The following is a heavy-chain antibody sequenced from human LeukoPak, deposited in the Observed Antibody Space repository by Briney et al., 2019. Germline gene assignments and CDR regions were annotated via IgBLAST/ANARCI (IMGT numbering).Heavy chain of an antibody. CDR2: INHSGST. V-gene: IGHV4-34*01. CDR3: ARGGRDYVWGSYRNDAFDI. CDR1: GGSFSGYY. J-gene: IGHJ3*02. D-gene: IGHD3-16*02. Sequence: RTSETLSLTCAVYGGSFSGYYWSWIRQPPGKGLEWIGEINHSGSTNYNPSLKSRVTISVDTSKNQFSLKLSSVTAADTAVYYCARGGRDYVWGSYRNDAFDIWGQGTMVTVSS.